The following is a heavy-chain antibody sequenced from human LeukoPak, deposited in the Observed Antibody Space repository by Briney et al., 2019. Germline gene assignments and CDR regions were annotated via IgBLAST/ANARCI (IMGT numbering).Heavy chain of an antibody. Sequence: PSETLSLTCAVYGGSFSGYYWSWIRQPPGKGLEWIGEINHSGSTNYNPSLKSRVTISVDTSKNQFSLKLSSVTAADTAVYYRARGRVGKWGQGTLVTVSS. J-gene: IGHJ4*02. CDR1: GGSFSGYY. V-gene: IGHV4-34*01. D-gene: IGHD3-10*01. CDR2: INHSGST. CDR3: ARGRVGK.